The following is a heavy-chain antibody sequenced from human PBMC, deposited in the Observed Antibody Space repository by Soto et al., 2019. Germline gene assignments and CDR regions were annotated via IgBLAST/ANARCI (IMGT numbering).Heavy chain of an antibody. V-gene: IGHV4-31*03. CDR1: GGSISSGGYY. CDR2: IYHSGTT. D-gene: IGHD2-15*01. Sequence: QVQLQESGPGLVKPSQTLSLTCTVSGGSISSGGYYWSWIRQHPGKGLEWIGYIYHSGTTYYNPSLPSRVTISVDTSKNQFSLQLPSVTAADTAVYYCARVRRNKLLGWFDPWGQGTLVTVSS. CDR3: ARVRRNKLLGWFDP. J-gene: IGHJ5*02.